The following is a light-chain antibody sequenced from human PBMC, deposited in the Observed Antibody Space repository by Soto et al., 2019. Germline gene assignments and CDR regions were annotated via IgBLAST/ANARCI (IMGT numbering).Light chain of an antibody. CDR2: EVN. J-gene: IGLJ3*02. CDR3: SSFTRSSTWL. Sequence: QSALTQPASVSGSPGQSITISCTGTSSDVGGYNYVSWYQQHPGKAPKLMIYEVNNRPSGVSNRFSGSKSGNTASLTISGLQAEDAADYYCSSFTRSSTWLFGGGTKLTVL. CDR1: SSDVGGYNY. V-gene: IGLV2-14*01.